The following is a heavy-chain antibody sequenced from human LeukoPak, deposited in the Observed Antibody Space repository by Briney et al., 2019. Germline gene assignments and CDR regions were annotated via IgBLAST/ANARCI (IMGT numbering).Heavy chain of an antibody. D-gene: IGHD3-10*01. CDR2: IYPGDSDT. Sequence: GESLKISCKGSGYSFTSYWIGWVRQMPGKGLEWMGIIYPGDSDTRYSPSFQGQVTFPADKSISTAYLQWSSLKASDTAMYYCARPTRYYYGSGSYYLTDYWGQGTLVTVSS. J-gene: IGHJ4*02. V-gene: IGHV5-51*01. CDR3: ARPTRYYYGSGSYYLTDY. CDR1: GYSFTSYW.